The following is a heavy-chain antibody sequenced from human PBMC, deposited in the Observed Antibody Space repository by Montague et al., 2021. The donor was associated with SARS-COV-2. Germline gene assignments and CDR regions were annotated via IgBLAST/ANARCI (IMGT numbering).Heavy chain of an antibody. Sequence: SETLSLTCTVSGASISAYYWTWIRQPPGKGLEYIGFTYYRGSANYNPSLKSRVTISVDKSKNQFSLTLTSATAADTAMYYCARLAPERHCSVATCSPHWGQGILVTVSS. J-gene: IGHJ4*02. D-gene: IGHD2-2*01. CDR3: ARLAPERHCSVATCSPH. CDR1: GASISAYY. CDR2: TYYRGSA. V-gene: IGHV4-59*01.